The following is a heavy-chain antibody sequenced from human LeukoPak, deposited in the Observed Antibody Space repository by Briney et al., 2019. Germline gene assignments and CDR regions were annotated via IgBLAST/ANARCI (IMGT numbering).Heavy chain of an antibody. CDR2: FSSGGRT. V-gene: IGHV3-53*01. J-gene: IGHJ4*02. CDR3: ASILYG. Sequence: PGGSLRLSCAASGFTVSTYSMIWVRQAPGKGLEWVATFSSGGRTSYADSVKGRFTISRDTSQNTVFLQMNSLRDEDTALYYCASILYGWGQGTLVTVSS. CDR1: GFTVSTYS. D-gene: IGHD2-2*02.